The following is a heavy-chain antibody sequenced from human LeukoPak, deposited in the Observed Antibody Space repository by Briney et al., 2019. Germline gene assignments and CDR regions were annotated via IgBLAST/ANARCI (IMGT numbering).Heavy chain of an antibody. CDR3: VRGDRYFFDF. CDR2: IGNTGRTI. Sequence: PGGSLRLSCAASGFTFSSYEMNLVRQAQGGGLGWVSYIGNTGRTIYYTDSVKGRFTISRDNAKNSLYLQMNGLRAEDTAIYYCVRGDRYFFDFWGQGTLVTVSS. CDR1: GFTFSSYE. V-gene: IGHV3-48*03. J-gene: IGHJ4*02.